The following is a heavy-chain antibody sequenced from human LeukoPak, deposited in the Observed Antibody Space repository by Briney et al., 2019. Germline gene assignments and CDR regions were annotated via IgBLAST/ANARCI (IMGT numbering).Heavy chain of an antibody. J-gene: IGHJ4*02. CDR1: GFIFSSYG. V-gene: IGHV3-30*03. D-gene: IGHD3-9*01. CDR3: ARGLIYFEV. CDR2: ISYDGGNI. Sequence: GGSLRHSCAASGFIFSSYGMHWVRQAPGKGLEWVAVISYDGGNISYTDSVKGRFTISRDNANNAVYLQMDTLRVEDTAVYYCARGLIYFEVWGQGTLVSVSS.